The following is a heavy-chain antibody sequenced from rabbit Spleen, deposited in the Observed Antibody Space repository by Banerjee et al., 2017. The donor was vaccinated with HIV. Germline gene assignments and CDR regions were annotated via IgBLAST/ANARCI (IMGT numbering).Heavy chain of an antibody. CDR2: IDAGVKGTT. D-gene: IGHD4-2*01. CDR1: GFSLSRDYW. V-gene: IGHV1S45*01. CDR3: ARDVNGGGWWELDL. J-gene: IGHJ4*01. Sequence: QEQLEESGGDLVKPEGSLTLTCTASGFSLSRDYWICWVRQAPGKGLEWIACIDAGVKGTTYYASWAKGRFAVSKTSPTTVTLQMTSLTAADTATYFCARDVNGGGWWELDLWGPGTLVTVS.